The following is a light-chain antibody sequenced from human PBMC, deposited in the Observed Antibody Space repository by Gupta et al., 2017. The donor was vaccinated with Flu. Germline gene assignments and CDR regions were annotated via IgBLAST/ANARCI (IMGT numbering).Light chain of an antibody. J-gene: IGLJ3*02. Sequence: RVNISCSGSSFKIGKNYVYWYQQIRGAAPKLLIYRDNQRPSVVPDRFSGSKSGNSASLAISGLLAEDEADYYCAAWDDGRSGVLFGGGTKLTVL. CDR2: RDN. V-gene: IGLV1-47*01. CDR1: SFKIGKNY. CDR3: AAWDDGRSGVL.